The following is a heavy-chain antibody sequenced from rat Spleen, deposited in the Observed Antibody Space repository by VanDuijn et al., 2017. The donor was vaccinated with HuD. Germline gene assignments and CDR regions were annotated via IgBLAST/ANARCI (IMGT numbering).Heavy chain of an antibody. Sequence: EVQLVESDGGLVQPGRSLKLSCATSGFTFSDCYMAWVRQAPTKGLEWVATISYDGSNTYYRDAVKGRLTVSINNGESPLDLEMDSLGSDDTAPYHCVRQGYLRDWYFDFWGPGTMVTVSS. V-gene: IGHV5-29*01. CDR3: VRQGYLRDWYFDF. J-gene: IGHJ1*01. CDR1: GFTFSDCY. D-gene: IGHD2-7*01. CDR2: ISYDGSNT.